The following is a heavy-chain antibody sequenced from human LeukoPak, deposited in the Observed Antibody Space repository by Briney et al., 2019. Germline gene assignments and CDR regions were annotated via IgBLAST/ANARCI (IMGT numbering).Heavy chain of an antibody. CDR2: ISGSGGST. V-gene: IGHV3-23*01. CDR3: ARAVSWNDDTSGY. CDR1: GFTFSSYA. J-gene: IGHJ4*02. D-gene: IGHD1-1*01. Sequence: PGGSLRLSCAASGFTFSSYAMSWVRQAPGKGLEWVSAISGSGGSTYYADSVKGRFTISRDNSKNTLYLQMNSLRAEDTAVYYCARAVSWNDDTSGYWGQGTLVTVSS.